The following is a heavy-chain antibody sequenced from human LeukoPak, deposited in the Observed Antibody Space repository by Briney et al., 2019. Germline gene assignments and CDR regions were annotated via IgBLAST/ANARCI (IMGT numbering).Heavy chain of an antibody. Sequence: PSGTLSLTCAVYGGSFSGYYWTWIRQPPGKGLEWIGEINHSGSTNYNASLKSRVTISVDTSKNHFSLKLSSVTAADTAVYYCARGSPRYGRERKWFDPWGQGPQVTVSS. CDR3: ARGSPRYGRERKWFDP. J-gene: IGHJ5*02. CDR2: INHSGST. V-gene: IGHV4-34*01. CDR1: GGSFSGYY. D-gene: IGHD1-1*01.